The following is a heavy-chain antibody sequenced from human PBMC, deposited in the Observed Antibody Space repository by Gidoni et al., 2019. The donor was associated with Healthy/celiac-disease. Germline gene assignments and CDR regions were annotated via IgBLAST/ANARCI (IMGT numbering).Heavy chain of an antibody. CDR2: INPNSGGI. Sequence: QVQLVQSGAEVKKPGASVKVSCKASGYTFTGYYIHWVRQAPGQGLEWMGWINPNSGGINYAQKFQGRVTMTRDTSISTAYMELSRLRSDDTAVYYCARDLTITSFDYWGQGTLFSVS. CDR1: GYTFTGYY. V-gene: IGHV1-2*02. D-gene: IGHD3-9*01. CDR3: ARDLTITSFDY. J-gene: IGHJ4*02.